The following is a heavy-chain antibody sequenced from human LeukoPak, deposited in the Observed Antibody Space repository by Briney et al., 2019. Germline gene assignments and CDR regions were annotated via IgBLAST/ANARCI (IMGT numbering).Heavy chain of an antibody. CDR2: ISDTGGRT. V-gene: IGHV3-23*01. D-gene: IGHD3-22*01. J-gene: IGHJ4*02. CDR3: AKRGVVIRVILVGFHKEAYYFDS. CDR1: GITLTNYG. Sequence: GGSLRLSCAVSGITLTNYGMTWVRQAPGKGLEWVAGISDTGGRTNYTDSVKGWFTISRDNPKHTLYLQMNSLRAEDTAVYFCAKRGVVIRVILVGFHKEAYYFDSWGQGALVTVSS.